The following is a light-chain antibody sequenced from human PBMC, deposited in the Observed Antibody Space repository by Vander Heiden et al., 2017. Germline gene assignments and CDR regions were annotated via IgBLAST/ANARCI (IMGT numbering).Light chain of an antibody. CDR2: ENN. CDR1: SSNMGNNY. J-gene: IGLJ1*01. CDR3: GTWDSSLSALYV. V-gene: IGLV1-51*02. Sequence: QSVLTQPPSVSAAPGQTVTISCSGSSSNMGNNYVSWYQQLPGTAPKLLIYENNKRPSGIPDRFSGSKSGTSATLGITGLQTGDEADYYCGTWDSSLSALYVFGTGTKVTVL.